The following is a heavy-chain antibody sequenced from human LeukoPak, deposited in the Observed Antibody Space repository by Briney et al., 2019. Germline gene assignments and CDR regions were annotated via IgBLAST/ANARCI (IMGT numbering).Heavy chain of an antibody. D-gene: IGHD3-16*01. CDR2: ISAYNGNT. J-gene: IGHJ4*02. CDR1: GYTFTSYD. V-gene: IGHV1-18*01. CDR3: ARSWGRDYDYVWGSYPFFDY. Sequence: GASVKVSCKASGYTFTSYDINWVRQATGQGLEWMGWISAYNGNTNYAQKLQGRVTMTTDTSTSTAYMELRSLRSDDTAVYYCARSWGRDYDYVWGSYPFFDYLGQGTLVTVSS.